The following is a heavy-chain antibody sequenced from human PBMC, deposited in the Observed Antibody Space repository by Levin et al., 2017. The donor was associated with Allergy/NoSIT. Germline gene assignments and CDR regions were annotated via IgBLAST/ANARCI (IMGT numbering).Heavy chain of an antibody. D-gene: IGHD4-17*01. J-gene: IGHJ4*02. CDR2: INPSSAII. V-gene: IGHV3-21*01. CDR3: ARDRGFGDYEFYY. CDR1: GFTFSSYS. Sequence: GESLKISCSASGFTFSSYSMNWVRQAPGKGLEWVSSINPSSAIIHYADSVKGRFTVSRDNAKNSLYLQMNGLRTEDTAVYYCARDRGFGDYEFYYWGQGTLVTVSS.